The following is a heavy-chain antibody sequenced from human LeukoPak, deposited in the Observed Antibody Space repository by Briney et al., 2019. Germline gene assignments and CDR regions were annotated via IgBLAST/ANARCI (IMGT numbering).Heavy chain of an antibody. V-gene: IGHV1-69*05. CDR1: GGTFSSYA. D-gene: IGHD3-22*01. Sequence: ASVKVSCKTSGGTFSSYAVSCVRQAPGQGLECMGGIIPIFGTANYAQKFQGRVTITTDESTSTAYMELSSLRSEDTAVYYCAREKGYYYDSSGYPRPDAFDIWGQGTMVTVSS. CDR3: AREKGYYYDSSGYPRPDAFDI. J-gene: IGHJ3*02. CDR2: IIPIFGTA.